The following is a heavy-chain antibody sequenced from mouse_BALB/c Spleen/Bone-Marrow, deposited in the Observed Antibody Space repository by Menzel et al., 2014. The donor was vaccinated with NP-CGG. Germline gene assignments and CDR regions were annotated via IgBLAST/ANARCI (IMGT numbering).Heavy chain of an antibody. Sequence: EVQVVESGGGLVKPGGSLKLSCAASGFTFSDYYMFWVRQTPEKRLEWVATISDGVSYAYYPDSAKGRFTISRDNARNNLYLQMSSLKSEDTAMYYCARAPPYDFYAMDYWGQGTSVTVSS. CDR3: ARAPPYDFYAMDY. D-gene: IGHD2-13*01. J-gene: IGHJ4*01. V-gene: IGHV5-4*02. CDR2: ISDGVSYA. CDR1: GFTFSDYY.